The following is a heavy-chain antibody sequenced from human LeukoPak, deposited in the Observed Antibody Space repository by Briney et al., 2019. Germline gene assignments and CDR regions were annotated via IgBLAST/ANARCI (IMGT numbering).Heavy chain of an antibody. CDR2: IYYSGNT. J-gene: IGHJ4*02. CDR3: ARHAFRYYDSSGFPDFDY. V-gene: IGHV4-39*01. D-gene: IGHD3-22*01. CDR1: GGSISSSSYY. Sequence: SETLSPTCTVSGGSISSSSYYWGWIRQPPGKGLEWIGSIYYSGNTYYNPSLKSRVTISVDTSKNQFSLKLSSVTAADTAVYYCARHAFRYYDSSGFPDFDYWGQGTLVTVSS.